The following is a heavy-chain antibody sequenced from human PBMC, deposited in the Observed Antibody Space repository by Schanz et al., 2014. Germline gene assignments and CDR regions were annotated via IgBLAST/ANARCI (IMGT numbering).Heavy chain of an antibody. D-gene: IGHD2-2*01. Sequence: QVQLVQSGAEVKQPGASVKVSCKASGYTFTSYGITWVRQAPGQGLEWMGWISAYNGHTTYAQKFQGRVTMTTDTSTSTAYMELRNVRYDDTAMYYCARRIPYCSSTSCSGLDAYDVWGDGTLVAVAS. CDR2: ISAYNGHT. CDR1: GYTFTSYG. CDR3: ARRIPYCSSTSCSGLDAYDV. J-gene: IGHJ3*01. V-gene: IGHV1-18*01.